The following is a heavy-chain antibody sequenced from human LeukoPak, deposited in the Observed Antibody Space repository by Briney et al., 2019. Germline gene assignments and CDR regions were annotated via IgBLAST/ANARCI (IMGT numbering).Heavy chain of an antibody. Sequence: SETLSLTCAVYGGSFCGYYRSWIRQPPGRGLEWIGEINHSGSTNYNPSLKSRVTISVDTSKNQFSLKLSSVTAADTAVYYCARGEIVPAAIYRQDYYYYYYMDVWGKGTTVTVSS. CDR3: ARGEIVPAAIYRQDYYYYYYMDV. CDR1: GGSFCGYY. V-gene: IGHV4-34*01. D-gene: IGHD2-2*02. J-gene: IGHJ6*03. CDR2: INHSGST.